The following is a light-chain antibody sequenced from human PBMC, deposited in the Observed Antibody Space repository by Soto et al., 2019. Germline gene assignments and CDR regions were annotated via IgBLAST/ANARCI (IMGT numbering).Light chain of an antibody. CDR3: LQDNSYPRT. J-gene: IGKJ1*01. CDR1: QDITND. Sequence: IQMTQSPSSLSASVGDRVTIACRASQDITNDLGWYQQRPGKAPRLLIYAASNLQSGVPSRFSGSGSGTDFTLTISSLQPEDFATYYCLQDNSYPRTFGQGTKVEVK. CDR2: AAS. V-gene: IGKV1-6*01.